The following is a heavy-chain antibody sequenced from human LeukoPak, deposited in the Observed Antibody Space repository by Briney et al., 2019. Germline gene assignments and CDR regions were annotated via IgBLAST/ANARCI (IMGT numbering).Heavy chain of an antibody. CDR2: IKSKTDGGTT. Sequence: PGGSLRLSCAASGFTFSIAWMSWVRQAPGKGLEWVGRIKSKTDGGTTDYAAPVKGRFTISRDDSKNTLYLQMNSLKTEDTAVYYCTTDLYSSGWYDAGYFDYWGQGTLLTVSS. CDR1: GFTFSIAW. J-gene: IGHJ4*02. D-gene: IGHD6-19*01. CDR3: TTDLYSSGWYDAGYFDY. V-gene: IGHV3-15*01.